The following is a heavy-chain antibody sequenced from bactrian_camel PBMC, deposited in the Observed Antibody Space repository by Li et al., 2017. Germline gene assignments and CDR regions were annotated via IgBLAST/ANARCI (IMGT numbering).Heavy chain of an antibody. V-gene: IGHV3S53*01. CDR1: GYGFGNCG. D-gene: IGHD2*01. CDR3: ATQFLEASCAVVHAIDD. Sequence: QVQLVESGGGSVQTGGSLRLSCLASGYGFGNCGGMAWYRQGPGKERVPVSIINRDGTTNYADSVKGRFTISQDNAKNMLYLQMNNLKTEDTAMYYCATQFLEASCAVVHAIDDWGQGTQVTVS. CDR2: INRDGTT. J-gene: IGHJ4*01.